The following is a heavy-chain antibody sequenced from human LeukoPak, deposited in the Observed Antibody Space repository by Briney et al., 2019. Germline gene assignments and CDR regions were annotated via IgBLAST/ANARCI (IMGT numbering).Heavy chain of an antibody. D-gene: IGHD6-19*01. V-gene: IGHV4-59*01. CDR3: ARELSSGWLDY. J-gene: IGHJ4*02. CDR2: ISYSGST. Sequence: SETLSLTCTVFGGSISNNYWSWIRQPPGKGLEWIGNISYSGSTNYNPSLKSRATISADTSNNQFSLRLSSVTAADTAVYYCARELSSGWLDYWGQGILVTVSS. CDR1: GGSISNNY.